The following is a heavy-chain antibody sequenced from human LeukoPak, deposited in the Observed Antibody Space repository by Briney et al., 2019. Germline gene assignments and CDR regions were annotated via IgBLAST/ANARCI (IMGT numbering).Heavy chain of an antibody. CDR3: AREVMVRGNDY. CDR1: GYTFTSYG. V-gene: IGHV1-18*01. CDR2: ISAYNGNT. Sequence: ASVTVSCTASGYTFTSYGISWVRQAPGQGLEWMGWISAYNGNTNYAQKLQGRVTITTDTSTSTAYMELRSLRSDDTAVYYCAREVMVRGNDYWGQGTLVTVSS. D-gene: IGHD3-10*01. J-gene: IGHJ4*02.